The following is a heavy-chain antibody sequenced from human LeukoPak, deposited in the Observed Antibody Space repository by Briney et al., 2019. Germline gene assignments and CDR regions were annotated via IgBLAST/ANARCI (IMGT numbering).Heavy chain of an antibody. CDR1: GFTFSNAW. J-gene: IGHJ4*02. CDR3: TTGGGRSADFDY. CDR2: IKSKTDGGTT. Sequence: GGSLRLSCAASGFTFSNAWMSWVRQAPGKGLEWVGRIKSKTDGGTTDYAAPVEGRFTISRDDSKNTLYLQMNSLKTEDTAVYYCTTGGGRSADFDYWGQGTLVTVSS. V-gene: IGHV3-15*01. D-gene: IGHD1-26*01.